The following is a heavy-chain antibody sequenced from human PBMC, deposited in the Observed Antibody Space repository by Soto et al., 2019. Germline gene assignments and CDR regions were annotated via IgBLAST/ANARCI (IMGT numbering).Heavy chain of an antibody. CDR3: ARQAPYYAMDV. J-gene: IGHJ6*02. CDR2: IRSGGDT. Sequence: EEQLVETGGGLSQPGGSLRHSCAASGFSVSINYMSWVRQAPGKGLEWVSLIRSGGDTDYADSVRGRFTISRDNSKNTVFLQMNSLRADDTAIYYCARQAPYYAMDVWGQGTTVIVSS. V-gene: IGHV3-53*02. CDR1: GFSVSINY. D-gene: IGHD3-16*01.